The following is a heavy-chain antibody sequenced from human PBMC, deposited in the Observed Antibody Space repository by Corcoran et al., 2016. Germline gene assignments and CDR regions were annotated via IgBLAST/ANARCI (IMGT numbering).Heavy chain of an antibody. D-gene: IGHD2-15*01. V-gene: IGHV4-34*01. CDR1: GGSFSGYY. CDR2: INHSGST. J-gene: IGHJ6*02. CDR3: AGTLGYCSGGSCYRGHYYYGMDV. Sequence: QVQLQQWGAGLLKPSETLSLTCAVYGGSFSGYYWSWIRQPPGKGLEWIGEINHSGSTNYNPSLKSRVTISVDTSKNQFSLKLSSVTAADTAVYDCAGTLGYCSGGSCYRGHYYYGMDVWGQGTTVTVSS.